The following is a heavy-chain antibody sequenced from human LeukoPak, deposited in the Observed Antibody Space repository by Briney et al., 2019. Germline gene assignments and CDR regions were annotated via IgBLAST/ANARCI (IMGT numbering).Heavy chain of an antibody. J-gene: IGHJ4*02. CDR3: TRRESDTMIVVANPFDY. CDR2: IRSKTNSYAT. D-gene: IGHD3-22*01. Sequence: GGSLRLSCAASGFNFSGSVMHWVRQASGKGLEWVGSIRSKTNSYATVYAASVKGRFTITRDDSKNTAYLQMNSLKTEDTAVYYCTRRESDTMIVVANPFDYWGQGTLVTVSS. V-gene: IGHV3-73*01. CDR1: GFNFSGSV.